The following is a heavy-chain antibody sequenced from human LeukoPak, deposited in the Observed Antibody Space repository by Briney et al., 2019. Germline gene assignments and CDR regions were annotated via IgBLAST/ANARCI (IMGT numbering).Heavy chain of an antibody. D-gene: IGHD6-13*01. V-gene: IGHV3-48*01. CDR2: ITLSSSTI. J-gene: IGHJ4*02. Sequence: PGGSLRLSCAASGFTLNNYNMNWVRQAPGKGLEWISYITLSSSTIYYADSVKGRFTISRDNAKNSLYLQMNSLRAEDTAVYYCAREPTYTSSWHTACDYWGQGTLVTVSS. CDR1: GFTLNNYN. CDR3: AREPTYTSSWHTACDY.